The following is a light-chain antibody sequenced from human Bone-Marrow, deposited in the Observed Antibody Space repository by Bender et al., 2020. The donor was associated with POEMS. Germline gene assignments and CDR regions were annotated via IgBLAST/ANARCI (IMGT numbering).Light chain of an antibody. V-gene: IGLV2-14*03. CDR2: EVT. CDR3: ASFTSTNILI. J-gene: IGLJ2*01. CDR1: SSDVGGYDY. Sequence: QSALTQPASVSGSPGQSITISCTGTSSDVGGYDYVSWYQQHPGKAPKLIIYEVTKRPSGVSDRFIGSKSGNTASLTISGLQTEDEADYYCASFTSTNILIFGGGTKLTVL.